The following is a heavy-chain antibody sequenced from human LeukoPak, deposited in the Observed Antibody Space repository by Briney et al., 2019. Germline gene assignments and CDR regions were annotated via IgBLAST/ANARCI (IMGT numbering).Heavy chain of an antibody. Sequence: SETPSLTCTVSGVSISSSSYYWGWIRQPPGKGLEWIGSIYYSGSTYYNPSLKSRVTISVDTSKNQFSLKLSSVTAADTAVYYCARLTGDIVVVPAALFDYWGQGTLVTVSS. J-gene: IGHJ4*02. D-gene: IGHD2-2*01. CDR2: IYYSGST. V-gene: IGHV4-39*01. CDR3: ARLTGDIVVVPAALFDY. CDR1: GVSISSSSYY.